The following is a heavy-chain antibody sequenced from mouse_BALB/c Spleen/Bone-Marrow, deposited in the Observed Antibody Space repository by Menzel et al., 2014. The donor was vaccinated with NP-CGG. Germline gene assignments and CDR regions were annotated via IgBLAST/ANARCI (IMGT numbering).Heavy chain of an antibody. Sequence: EVQRVESGGGLVQPGDSLRLSCATSGFTFSDFYMEWVRQPPGKSLEWIAASRNRAKYYTTEYSASVKGRFIVSRDTSQSVLYFKMNALRAEDTPIYYCARDVVYGTSFVSWAQGTLVPFSA. J-gene: IGHJ3*01. CDR3: ARDVVYGTSFVS. CDR1: GFTFSDFY. D-gene: IGHD2-1*01. CDR2: SRNRAKYYTT. V-gene: IGHV7-1*02.